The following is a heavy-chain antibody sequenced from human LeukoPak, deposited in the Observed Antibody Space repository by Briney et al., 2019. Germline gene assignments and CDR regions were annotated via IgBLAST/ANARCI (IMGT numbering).Heavy chain of an antibody. D-gene: IGHD3-16*01. V-gene: IGHV3-7*01. CDR3: ARHYGP. Sequence: GGSLRLSCEASGFNIRNNWMSWVRLAPGKGLEYVANINQDEGQKYYVDSVKGRFTISRDNAKNSLYLQMNSLRAEDTAVYYCARHYGPWGQGTLVTVSS. CDR2: INQDEGQK. J-gene: IGHJ5*02. CDR1: GFNIRNNW.